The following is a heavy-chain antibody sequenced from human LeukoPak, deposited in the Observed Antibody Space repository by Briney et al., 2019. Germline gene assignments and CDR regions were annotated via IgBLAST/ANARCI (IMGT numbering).Heavy chain of an antibody. Sequence: GGSLRLSCAASGLTFSSYAMAWVRQAPGKGLERVSAISGNGDSTYYAGSVKGRFTISRDNSKNTLYLQMNSLRAEDTAVYYCAKKAHSSTWSNFDYWGQGTLVTVSS. CDR1: GLTFSSYA. V-gene: IGHV3-23*01. CDR3: AKKAHSSTWSNFDY. CDR2: ISGNGDST. J-gene: IGHJ4*02. D-gene: IGHD6-13*01.